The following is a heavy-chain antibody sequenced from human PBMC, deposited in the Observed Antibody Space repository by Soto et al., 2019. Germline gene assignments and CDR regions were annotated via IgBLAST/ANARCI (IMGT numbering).Heavy chain of an antibody. D-gene: IGHD6-13*01. CDR2: IYSGGST. J-gene: IGHJ3*02. V-gene: IGHV3-66*01. Sequence: GGSLRLSCAASGFTVSSNYMSWVRQAPGKGLEWVSVIYSGGSTYYADSVKGRFTISRDNSKNTLYLQMNSLRAEDTAVYYCARAGSSSPVAFDIWGQGTMVTVSS. CDR1: GFTVSSNY. CDR3: ARAGSSSPVAFDI.